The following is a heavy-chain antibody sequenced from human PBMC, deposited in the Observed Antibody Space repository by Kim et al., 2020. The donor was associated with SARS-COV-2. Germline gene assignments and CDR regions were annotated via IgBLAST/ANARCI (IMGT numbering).Heavy chain of an antibody. J-gene: IGHJ6*02. CDR1: GFTFSSYS. Sequence: GGSLRLSCAASGFTFSSYSMNWVRQAPGKGLEWVSSISSSSYIYYADSVTVRFTISRDNAKNSLYLQMNSLRAEDTAVYYCARDSPELGVVIMPYYYYGMDVWGHGTTVTVSS. CDR2: ISSSSYI. D-gene: IGHD3-3*01. CDR3: ARDSPELGVVIMPYYYYGMDV. V-gene: IGHV3-21*01.